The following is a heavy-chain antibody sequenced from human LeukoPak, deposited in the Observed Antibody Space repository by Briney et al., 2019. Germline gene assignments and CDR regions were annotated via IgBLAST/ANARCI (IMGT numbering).Heavy chain of an antibody. CDR3: ARYYYGSGSPRNWFDP. D-gene: IGHD3-10*01. CDR1: GGSISSYY. Sequence: ASETLSLTCTVSGGSISSYYWSWIRQPPGKGLEWIGYIYYSGSTYYNPSLKSRVTISVDTSKNQFSLKLSSVTAADTAVYYCARYYYGSGSPRNWFDPWGQGTLVTVSS. CDR2: IYYSGST. J-gene: IGHJ5*02. V-gene: IGHV4-59*06.